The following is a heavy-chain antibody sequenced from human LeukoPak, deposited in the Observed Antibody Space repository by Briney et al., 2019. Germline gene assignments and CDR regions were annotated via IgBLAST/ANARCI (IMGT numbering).Heavy chain of an antibody. CDR3: ARAYASAAPMLI. J-gene: IGHJ3*02. Sequence: PSETLSLTCTVSGGSISSYYWSWIRQPPGKGLEWIGYIYYSGSTNYNPSLKSRVTISIDTSKMQFSLRLTSVTAADTALYYCARAYASAAPMLIWGQGTMVTISS. CDR1: GGSISSYY. V-gene: IGHV4-59*12. CDR2: IYYSGST. D-gene: IGHD2-15*01.